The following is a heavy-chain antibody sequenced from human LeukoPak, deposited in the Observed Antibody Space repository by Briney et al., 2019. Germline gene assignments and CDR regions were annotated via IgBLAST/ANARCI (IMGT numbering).Heavy chain of an antibody. Sequence: PGGSLRLSCAASGFTFSRYDMHWVRQSTGNGLEWVSGIGTAGATFYLGSVKGRFTISGENAKNSLYLQMNSLRVGDTAVYYCARSVPGGSGWMGSIEYWGQGTLVTVPS. J-gene: IGHJ4*02. CDR1: GFTFSRYD. V-gene: IGHV3-13*01. D-gene: IGHD6-19*01. CDR3: ARSVPGGSGWMGSIEY. CDR2: IGTAGAT.